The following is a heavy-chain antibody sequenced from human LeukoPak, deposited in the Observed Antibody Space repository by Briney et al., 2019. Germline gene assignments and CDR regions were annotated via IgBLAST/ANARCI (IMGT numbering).Heavy chain of an antibody. CDR3: AREQRDTAMVTFYYYYYYYMDV. J-gene: IGHJ6*03. CDR1: GGSISGSTYY. CDR2: IYHTGST. V-gene: IGHV4-39*02. Sequence: SETLSLTCSVSGGSISGSTYYWAWNRQPPGKGPEWIGSIYHTGSTYYNPSLKSRVTIAVDTSKNQFSLRLSSVTAADTAVYYCAREQRDTAMVTFYYYYYYYMDVWGKGTTVTVSS. D-gene: IGHD5-18*01.